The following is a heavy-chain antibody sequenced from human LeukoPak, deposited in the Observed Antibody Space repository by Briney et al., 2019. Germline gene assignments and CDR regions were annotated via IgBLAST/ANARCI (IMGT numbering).Heavy chain of an antibody. CDR3: AGGPYGDYADDAFDI. Sequence: SETLSLTCTVSGGSISSSSYYWGWIRQPPGKGLEWIGSIYHSGSTYYNPSLKSRVTISVDTSKNQFSLKLSSVTAADTAVYYCAGGPYGDYADDAFDIWGQGTMVTVSS. D-gene: IGHD4-17*01. CDR1: GGSISSSSYY. CDR2: IYHSGST. J-gene: IGHJ3*02. V-gene: IGHV4-39*07.